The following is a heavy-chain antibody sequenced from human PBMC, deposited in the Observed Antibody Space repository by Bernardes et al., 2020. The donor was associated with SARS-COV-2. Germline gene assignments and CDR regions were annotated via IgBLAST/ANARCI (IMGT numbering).Heavy chain of an antibody. CDR2: IRSSGDSA. V-gene: IGHV3-23*01. D-gene: IGHD2-2*01. CDR3: ANVFSNSWFQDL. J-gene: IGHJ5*02. CDR1: GFIFSSYA. Sequence: GGSLRLSCEVSGFIFSSYAMTWVRQSPGKGLEWVSGIRSSGDSAYYAESVKGRFTISRDNSKNTVHLQMNSLRAEDTALYFCANVFSNSWFQDLWGQGTLVTVSS.